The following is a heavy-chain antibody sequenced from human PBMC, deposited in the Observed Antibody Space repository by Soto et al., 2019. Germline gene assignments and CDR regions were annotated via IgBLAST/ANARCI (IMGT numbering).Heavy chain of an antibody. D-gene: IGHD3-22*01. V-gene: IGHV3-9*01. CDR2: ISWNSGSI. CDR1: GFTFDDYA. Sequence: GGSLRLSCAASGFTFDDYAMHWVRQAPGKSLEWVSGISWNSGSIVYADSVKGRFTISRDNAKNSLYLQMNSLGAEDTALYYCAKGYYFDSSGYFDSWGQGTLVTVSS. J-gene: IGHJ4*02. CDR3: AKGYYFDSSGYFDS.